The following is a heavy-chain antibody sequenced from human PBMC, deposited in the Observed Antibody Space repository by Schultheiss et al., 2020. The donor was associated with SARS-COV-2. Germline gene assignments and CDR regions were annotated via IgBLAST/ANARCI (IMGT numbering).Heavy chain of an antibody. CDR2: ISSSSSYI. D-gene: IGHD6-13*01. Sequence: GGSLRLSCSASGFTFSSYAMHWVRQASGKGLEWVSSISSSSSYIYYADSVKGRFTISRDNAKNSLYLQMNSLRAEDTAVYYCVKDRGAAAGKRWFDPWGQGTLVTVSS. CDR3: VKDRGAAAGKRWFDP. J-gene: IGHJ5*02. V-gene: IGHV3-21*01. CDR1: GFTFSSYA.